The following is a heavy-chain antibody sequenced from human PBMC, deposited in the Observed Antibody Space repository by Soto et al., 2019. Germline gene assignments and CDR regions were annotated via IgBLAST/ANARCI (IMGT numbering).Heavy chain of an antibody. D-gene: IGHD3-16*02. CDR2: INAGNGNT. CDR1: GYTFTSYA. Sequence: ASVKVSCKASGYTFTSYAMHWVRQAPGQRLEWMGWINAGNGNTKYSQKFQGRVTITRDTSASTAYMELSSLRSEDTAVYYCARTLYDYVWGSYRPAPESYFDYWGQGTLVTVSS. CDR3: ARTLYDYVWGSYRPAPESYFDY. V-gene: IGHV1-3*01. J-gene: IGHJ4*02.